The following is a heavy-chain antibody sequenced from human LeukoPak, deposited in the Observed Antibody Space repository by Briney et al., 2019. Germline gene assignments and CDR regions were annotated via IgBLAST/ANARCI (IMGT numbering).Heavy chain of an antibody. CDR2: IYHTGNT. J-gene: IGHJ4*02. CDR1: GYSITSGYY. V-gene: IGHV4-38-2*02. Sequence: SETLSLSCSVSGYSITSGYYWGWIRQPPGKGLEWIGSIYHTGNTFYDPSFNSRVTISVDTSKNQFSLSLSSVTAADTAVYYCARYCSSTTCYTRGGDYWGQGTLVTVSS. D-gene: IGHD2-2*02. CDR3: ARYCSSTTCYTRGGDY.